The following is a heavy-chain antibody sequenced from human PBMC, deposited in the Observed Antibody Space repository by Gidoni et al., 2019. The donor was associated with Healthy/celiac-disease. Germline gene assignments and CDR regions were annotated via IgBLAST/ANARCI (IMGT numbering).Heavy chain of an antibody. D-gene: IGHD2-2*01. CDR2: SNPSGGST. J-gene: IGHJ5*02. CDR1: GYTFTSYY. V-gene: IGHV1-46*01. Sequence: QVQLVQSGAEVKKPGASVKVSCKASGYTFTSYYMHWVRQAPGQGLEWRGISNPSGGSTSYAQKFQGRVTMTRDTSTSTVYMELSSLRSEDTAVYYCARARPYCSSTSCSLLGWFDPWGQGTLVTVSS. CDR3: ARARPYCSSTSCSLLGWFDP.